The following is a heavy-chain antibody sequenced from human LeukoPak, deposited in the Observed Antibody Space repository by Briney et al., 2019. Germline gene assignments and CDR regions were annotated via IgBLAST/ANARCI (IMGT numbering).Heavy chain of an antibody. CDR2: IYYSGST. Sequence: SETLSLTCTVSGGSISNVYWNWIRQPPGKGLEWIGYIYYSGSTNYNPSLKSRVTISVDTSKNQFSLELSSVTAADTAVYYCARGFDSKSTYFDYWGQGTLVTVSS. J-gene: IGHJ4*02. CDR3: ARGFDSKSTYFDY. D-gene: IGHD5-12*01. V-gene: IGHV4-59*01. CDR1: GGSISNVY.